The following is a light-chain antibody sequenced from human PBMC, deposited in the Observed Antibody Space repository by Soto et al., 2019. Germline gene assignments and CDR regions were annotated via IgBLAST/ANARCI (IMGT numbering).Light chain of an antibody. J-gene: IGKJ1*01. CDR3: QHYNDWRWT. Sequence: EIVMTQSPATLSVSPGEGATLACRASQSISSKLAWYQQKPGQAPRLLIYGASTRSTGVPATSSGSGSGTEFTLTISSLQSEDLAVYYCQHYNDWRWTFGQGTKVEIK. V-gene: IGKV3-15*01. CDR1: QSISSK. CDR2: GAS.